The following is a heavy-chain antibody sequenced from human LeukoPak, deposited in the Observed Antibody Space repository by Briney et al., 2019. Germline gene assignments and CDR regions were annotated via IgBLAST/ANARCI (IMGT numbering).Heavy chain of an antibody. CDR3: AKAYNWNDGAYYYGMDV. V-gene: IGHV3-23*01. CDR1: GFTFSSYA. CDR2: ISGSGGST. J-gene: IGHJ6*02. D-gene: IGHD1-1*01. Sequence: GGSLRLSCAASGFTFSSYAMSWVRQAPGKGLEWVSAISGSGGSTYCADSVKGRFTISRDNSKNTLYLQMNSLRAEDTAVYYCAKAYNWNDGAYYYGMDVWGQGTTVTVSS.